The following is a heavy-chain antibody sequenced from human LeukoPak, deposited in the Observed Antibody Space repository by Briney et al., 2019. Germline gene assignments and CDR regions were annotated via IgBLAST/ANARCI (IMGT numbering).Heavy chain of an antibody. D-gene: IGHD2-21*02. CDR3: ARVLGGLVTPGAYFQH. J-gene: IGHJ1*01. CDR2: IIPIFGTA. CDR1: GGTFSSYA. Sequence: ASVKVSCMASGGTFSSYAISWVRQAPGQGLEWMGGIIPIFGTANYAQKFQGRVTITTDESTSTAYMELSSLRSDDTAVYYCARVLGGLVTPGAYFQHWGQGTLVTVSS. V-gene: IGHV1-69*05.